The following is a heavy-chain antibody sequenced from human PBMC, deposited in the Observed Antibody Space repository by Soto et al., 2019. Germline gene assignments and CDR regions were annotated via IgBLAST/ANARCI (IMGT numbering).Heavy chain of an antibody. CDR2: IIPLFGTA. CDR3: GKEGGGVIGS. D-gene: IGHD3-16*01. V-gene: IGHV1-69*01. J-gene: IGHJ4*02. CDR1: GGTFKSYA. Sequence: QVQLVQSGAEVKKPGSSVKVSCKASGGTFKSYAFTWVRQAPGQGLEWVGGIIPLFGTANYAQKFQGRITISAGEAARPAYTELHRPTSEGPAVYFGGKEGGGVIGSWGQGILVTVSS.